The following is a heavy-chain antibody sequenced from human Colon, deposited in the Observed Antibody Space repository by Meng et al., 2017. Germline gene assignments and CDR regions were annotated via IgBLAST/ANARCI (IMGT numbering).Heavy chain of an antibody. CDR3: ASDPNWSSN. J-gene: IGHJ4*02. V-gene: IGHV3-21*01. CDR2: IRVDDYRE. Sequence: GESLKISCVGSRFIFESYDMTWVRQAPGKGPEWVSSIRVDDYRESYAESVKGRFTISRDDAKNSLYLQMNSLRSDDTAVYFCASDPNWSSNWGQGTLVTVSS. CDR1: RFIFESYD. D-gene: IGHD7-27*01.